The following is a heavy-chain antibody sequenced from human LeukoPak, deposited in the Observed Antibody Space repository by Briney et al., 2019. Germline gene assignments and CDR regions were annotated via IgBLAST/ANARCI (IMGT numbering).Heavy chain of an antibody. CDR3: AKLIVGATTAYYYGTDV. CDR2: INPNSGVT. Sequence: GASVKVSFKGSGYTFTDYYMHWVRQAPGQGREWMGRINPNSGVTNYAQKFQGRVTMTRDTSISTAYMELSRLRSEDTAVYYCAKLIVGATTAYYYGTDVWGQGTTVTVSS. V-gene: IGHV1-2*06. CDR1: GYTFTDYY. J-gene: IGHJ6*02. D-gene: IGHD1-26*01.